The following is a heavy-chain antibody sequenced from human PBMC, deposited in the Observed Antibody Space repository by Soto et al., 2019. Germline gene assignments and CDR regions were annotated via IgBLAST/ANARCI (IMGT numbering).Heavy chain of an antibody. CDR1: GFNFDKYA. CDR2: SSWNSGNI. V-gene: IGHV3-9*01. J-gene: IGHJ3*02. CDR3: AKDSKTTWYDAFDI. Sequence: EVQLVESGGGLVQPGRSLRLSCAASGFNFDKYAMHWVRQAPGKGLEWVSGSSWNSGNIDYADSVKGRFTISRDNAKNSLYLQMTSLRPDDTALYYCAKDSKTTWYDAFDIWGQGTMVTVSS. D-gene: IGHD1-7*01.